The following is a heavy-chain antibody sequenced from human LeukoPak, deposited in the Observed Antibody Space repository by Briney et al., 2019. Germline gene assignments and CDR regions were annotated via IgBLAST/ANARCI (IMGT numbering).Heavy chain of an antibody. V-gene: IGHV3-30-3*01. CDR2: ISYDGSNK. Sequence: GGSLRLSCAASGFTFSSYAMHWVRQAPGKGLEWVAVISYDGSNKYYADSVKGRFTISRDNSKNTLYLQVNSLRAEDTAVYYCARGHDDYGDWFDPWGQGTLVTVSS. J-gene: IGHJ5*02. CDR1: GFTFSSYA. D-gene: IGHD4-17*01. CDR3: ARGHDDYGDWFDP.